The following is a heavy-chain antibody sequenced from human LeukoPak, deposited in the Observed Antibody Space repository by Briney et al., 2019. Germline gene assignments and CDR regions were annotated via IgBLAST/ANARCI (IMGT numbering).Heavy chain of an antibody. CDR1: GFTVNSNY. D-gene: IGHD3-9*01. Sequence: PGGSLRLSCAASGFTVNSNYMSWVRQAPGKGLEWVSVIYSGGSTYYADSVKGRFTISRDNSKNTLYLQMNSLRAEDTAVYYCARESEQTGYYAAFDYWGQGTLVTVSS. CDR3: ARESEQTGYYAAFDY. V-gene: IGHV3-66*01. CDR2: IYSGGST. J-gene: IGHJ4*02.